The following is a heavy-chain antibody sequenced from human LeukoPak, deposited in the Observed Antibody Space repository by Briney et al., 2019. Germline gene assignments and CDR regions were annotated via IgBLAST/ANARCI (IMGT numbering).Heavy chain of an antibody. V-gene: IGHV3-23*01. Sequence: PGGSLRLSCAASGFTFSSYAMSWVRQAPGKGLEWVSAISGSGGSTYYADSVKGRFTISRDNSKNTLYLQMNSLRAEDTAVYYCAKDPGYSYGYMFYFDYWGQGTLVTVSS. CDR1: GFTFSSYA. CDR3: AKDPGYSYGYMFYFDY. D-gene: IGHD5-18*01. J-gene: IGHJ4*02. CDR2: ISGSGGST.